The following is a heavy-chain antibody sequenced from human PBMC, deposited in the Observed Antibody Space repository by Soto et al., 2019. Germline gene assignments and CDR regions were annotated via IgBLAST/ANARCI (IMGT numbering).Heavy chain of an antibody. Sequence: LRLSCAASGFTFSSYAMNWVRQAPGKGLQWVSAINDVGYSTYYADSVKGRFTISRDNSKNTLYLQMSSLRAEDTAVYFCAKVTSRESGYSYGKSDYWGQGTPVTVSS. V-gene: IGHV3-23*01. J-gene: IGHJ4*02. CDR3: AKVTSRESGYSYGKSDY. CDR1: GFTFSSYA. D-gene: IGHD5-18*01. CDR2: INDVGYST.